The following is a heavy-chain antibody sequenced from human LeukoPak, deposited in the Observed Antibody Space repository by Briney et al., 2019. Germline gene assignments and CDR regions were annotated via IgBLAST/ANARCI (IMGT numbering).Heavy chain of an antibody. D-gene: IGHD6-19*01. J-gene: IGHJ5*02. Sequence: SVNVSCKASGGTFSSYAISWVRQAPGQGLEWMGRIIPIFGIANYAQKFQGRVTITADKSTSTAYMELSSLRSEDTAVYYCARDRRAVAFYSNWFDPWGQGTLVTVSS. CDR1: GGTFSSYA. CDR2: IIPIFGIA. V-gene: IGHV1-69*04. CDR3: ARDRRAVAFYSNWFDP.